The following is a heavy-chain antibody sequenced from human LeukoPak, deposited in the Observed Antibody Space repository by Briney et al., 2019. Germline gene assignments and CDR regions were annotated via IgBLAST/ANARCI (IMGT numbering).Heavy chain of an antibody. Sequence: RAGGSLRLSCAASGFTFSSYWMHWVRHAPGKGLVWVSRINSDGSSTTYADSVKGRFTISRDNSKTTLLLQMNSLRAEDTAVYYCGRDSTGWFLDYWGQGTLVTVSS. V-gene: IGHV3-74*01. CDR3: GRDSTGWFLDY. CDR2: INSDGSST. CDR1: GFTFSSYW. D-gene: IGHD6-19*01. J-gene: IGHJ4*02.